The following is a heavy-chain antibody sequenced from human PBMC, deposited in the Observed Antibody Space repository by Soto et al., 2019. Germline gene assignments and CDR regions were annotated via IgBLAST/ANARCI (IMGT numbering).Heavy chain of an antibody. CDR2: INSDGSST. CDR1: GFTFSSYW. V-gene: IGHV3-74*01. CDR3: ARLGPYASGTYSFRHNRFDP. D-gene: IGHD3-10*01. J-gene: IGHJ5*02. Sequence: GGSLRLSCAASGFTFSSYWMHWVRQAPGKGLVWFSRINSDGSSTSYADSVKGRFTISRDYSKNTVYFQMNSLRAEDTAVYYCARLGPYASGTYSFRHNRFDPWGQGTLVTVSS.